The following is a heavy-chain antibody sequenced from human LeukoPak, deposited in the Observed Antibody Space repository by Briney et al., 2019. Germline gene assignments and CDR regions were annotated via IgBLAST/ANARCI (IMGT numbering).Heavy chain of an antibody. J-gene: IGHJ4*02. V-gene: IGHV4-4*07. Sequence: KPSETLSLPCTVSGGSISTYFWTWIRQPAGKGLEWIGRIYFNGNTNYNPSLKSRVSMSVDTSKNQFSLKLSSVTAADTAIYYCARFSGSFSDWGQGTLVTVSS. D-gene: IGHD1-26*01. CDR1: GGSISTYF. CDR2: IYFNGNT. CDR3: ARFSGSFSD.